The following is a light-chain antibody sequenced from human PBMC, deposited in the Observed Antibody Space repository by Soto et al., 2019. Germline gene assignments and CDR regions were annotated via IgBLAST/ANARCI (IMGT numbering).Light chain of an antibody. J-gene: IGKJ5*01. V-gene: IGKV3-20*01. CDR1: QTVSSY. CDR3: QQYGTSPIT. Sequence: ENVWTQSPGTLSLSPGERATLSCRTSQTVSSYLTCYQQRPGQAPRLLIYGASKRATGIPDRFSGSVSGTDFTLTISTLEPEDFALYYCQQYGTSPITFGQGTRLEIQ. CDR2: GAS.